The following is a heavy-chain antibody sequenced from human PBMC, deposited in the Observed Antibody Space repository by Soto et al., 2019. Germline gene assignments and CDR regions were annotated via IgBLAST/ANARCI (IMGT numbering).Heavy chain of an antibody. D-gene: IGHD3-22*01. J-gene: IGHJ3*02. V-gene: IGHV4-30-4*01. CDR1: GGSISSGDYY. CDR3: ARLGYYYDSSGYHEDAFDI. Sequence: QVQLQESGPGLVKPSQTLSLTCTVSGGSISSGDYYWSWIRQPPGKGLEWIGYIYYSGSTYYNPSLKSRVTISVDTSKNQFSLKLSSVTAADTVVYYCARLGYYYDSSGYHEDAFDIWGQGTMVTVSS. CDR2: IYYSGST.